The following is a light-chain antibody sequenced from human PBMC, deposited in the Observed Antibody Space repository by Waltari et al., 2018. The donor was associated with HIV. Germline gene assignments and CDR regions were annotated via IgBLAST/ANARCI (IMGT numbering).Light chain of an antibody. Sequence: QSALTQPASVSGSPGQSISISCTGTSSDVGGYNAVSWYQQHPAKAPKLVILEVSSRPAGVSNRFSGSKAGNRASLTIAGLQAEDEAYYYCSSYTSSDTVVFGGGTKVTVL. J-gene: IGLJ2*01. CDR2: EVS. V-gene: IGLV2-14*01. CDR1: SSDVGGYNA. CDR3: SSYTSSDTVV.